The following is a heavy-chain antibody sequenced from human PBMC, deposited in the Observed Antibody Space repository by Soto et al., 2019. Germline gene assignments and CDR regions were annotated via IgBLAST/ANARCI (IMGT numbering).Heavy chain of an antibody. V-gene: IGHV3-23*01. Sequence: GGSLRLSCAASGFTFSSYDMSWVRQAPGKGLEWVSSISTSGGNTYYADSVRGRFTVSRDNSKNTLYMQLSSLRAEDTAIYYCAKPSWDGSGRTTNAFDTWGQGTMVTVSS. J-gene: IGHJ3*02. CDR1: GFTFSSYD. CDR3: AKPSWDGSGRTTNAFDT. CDR2: ISTSGGNT. D-gene: IGHD3-10*01.